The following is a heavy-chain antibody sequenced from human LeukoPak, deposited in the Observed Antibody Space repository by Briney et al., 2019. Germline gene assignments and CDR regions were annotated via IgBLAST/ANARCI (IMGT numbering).Heavy chain of an antibody. D-gene: IGHD3-22*01. V-gene: IGHV3-23*01. J-gene: IGHJ4*02. CDR3: AKDPQTYYDSSGYYYAGDY. CDR1: GFTFSSYA. CDR2: ISGSGGST. Sequence: GGSLRLPCAASGFTFSSYAMSWVRQAPGKGLEWVSAISGSGGSTYYADSVKGRFTISRDNSKNTLYLQMNSLRAEDTAVYYCAKDPQTYYDSSGYYYAGDYWGLGTLVTVSS.